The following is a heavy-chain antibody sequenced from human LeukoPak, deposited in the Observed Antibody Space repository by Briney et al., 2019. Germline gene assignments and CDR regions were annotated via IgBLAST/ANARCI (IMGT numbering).Heavy chain of an antibody. CDR1: GFTLSIYW. V-gene: IGHV3-7*01. CDR2: IKQDGSES. D-gene: IGHD3-22*01. CDR3: ARGVSPEYYYDSSGSDY. J-gene: IGHJ4*02. Sequence: GGSLRLSCAASGFTLSIYWMSWVRQAPGKGLEWVANIKQDGSESHYVDSVKGRFTISRDNAKNSVSLQMNSLRAEDTAVYYCARGVSPEYYYDSSGSDYWGQGTLVTVSS.